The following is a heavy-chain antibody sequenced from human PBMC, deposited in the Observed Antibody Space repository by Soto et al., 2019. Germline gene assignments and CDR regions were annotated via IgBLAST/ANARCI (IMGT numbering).Heavy chain of an antibody. D-gene: IGHD3-10*01. CDR3: ARWSGSGGYGDY. CDR2: INAGNGNT. J-gene: IGHJ4*02. Sequence: QVQLVQSGAEVKKPGASVKVSCKASGYTFTSYAMHWVRQAPGQRLEWMGWINAGNGNTKYSQKFQGRVTITRDTSASTAYMELSSLRSEDTAVYYCARWSGSGGYGDYWGQGTLVTVSS. V-gene: IGHV1-3*01. CDR1: GYTFTSYA.